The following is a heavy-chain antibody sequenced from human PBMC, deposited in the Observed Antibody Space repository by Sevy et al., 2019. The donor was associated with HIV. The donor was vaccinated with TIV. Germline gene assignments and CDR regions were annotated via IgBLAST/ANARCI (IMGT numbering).Heavy chain of an antibody. Sequence: GGSLRLSCAASGFTCDSYAMHWVRQVAGKGLEWVSTISGSGYATYYADSVKGRFIISRDTSRNTLYLQMNSLRVQDSAVYFCAKDRVTVFGVVVTFDSWGQRTLVTVSS. CDR3: AKDRVTVFGVVVTFDS. V-gene: IGHV3-23*01. D-gene: IGHD3-3*01. CDR2: ISGSGYAT. J-gene: IGHJ4*01. CDR1: GFTCDSYA.